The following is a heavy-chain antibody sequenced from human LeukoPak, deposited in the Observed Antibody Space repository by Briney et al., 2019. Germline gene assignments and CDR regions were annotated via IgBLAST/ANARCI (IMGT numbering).Heavy chain of an antibody. V-gene: IGHV4-4*08. J-gene: IGHJ4*02. CDR1: GGSFSRYY. CDR2: IWPSGST. CDR3: ARKGPEHLPTYFDH. D-gene: IGHD2-21*01. Sequence: SETLSLTCAVSGGSFSRYYWSWIRQSPGQGLEWIGYIWPSGSTNYNPSLSGRVAISLDKSRNHFTLMVTAVTAADTAFYYCARKGPEHLPTYFDHWGRGILVTVSS.